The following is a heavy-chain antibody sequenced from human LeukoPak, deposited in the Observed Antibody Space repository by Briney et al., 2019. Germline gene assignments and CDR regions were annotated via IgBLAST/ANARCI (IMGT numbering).Heavy chain of an antibody. CDR2: IRYDGSNK. CDR3: AKTLYYDFWSGYFGGDWFDP. CDR1: GFTFCSYG. Sequence: GGSLRLSXAASGFTFCSYGMHWVRQAPGKGLEWVAFIRYDGSNKYYADSVKGRFTISRDNSKNTLYLQMNSLRAEDTAVYYCAKTLYYDFWSGYFGGDWFDPWGQGTLVTVSS. D-gene: IGHD3-3*01. V-gene: IGHV3-30*02. J-gene: IGHJ5*02.